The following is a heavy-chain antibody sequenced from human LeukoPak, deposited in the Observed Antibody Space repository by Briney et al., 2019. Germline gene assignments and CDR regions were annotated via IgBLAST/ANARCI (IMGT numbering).Heavy chain of an antibody. CDR1: GYSISSGYY. V-gene: IGHV4-38-2*01. CDR3: ARHHRPHSSSWLNY. D-gene: IGHD6-13*01. Sequence: SETLSLTCAVSGYSISSGYYWGWIRQLPGKGLEWIGSIYHSGSAYYNPSLKSRVTISVDTSKNQFSLKLSSVTAADTAVYYCARHHRPHSSSWLNYWGQGTLVTVSS. CDR2: IYHSGSA. J-gene: IGHJ4*02.